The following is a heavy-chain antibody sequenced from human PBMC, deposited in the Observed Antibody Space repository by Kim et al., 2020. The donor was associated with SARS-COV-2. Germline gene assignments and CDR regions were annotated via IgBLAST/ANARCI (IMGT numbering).Heavy chain of an antibody. CDR3: ARASSHIVVVVATTPDALDI. J-gene: IGHJ3*02. D-gene: IGHD2-15*01. CDR2: IYTSGST. CDR1: GGSISSGRYY. V-gene: IGHV4-61*09. Sequence: SETLSLTCAVSGGSISSGRYYWSWIRQPAGKGLEWIGHIYTSGSTNYNPSLKSRVTISVDTSKNQFSLKLSSVTAADTAVYYCARASSHIVVVVATTPDALDIWGQGTRVTVSS.